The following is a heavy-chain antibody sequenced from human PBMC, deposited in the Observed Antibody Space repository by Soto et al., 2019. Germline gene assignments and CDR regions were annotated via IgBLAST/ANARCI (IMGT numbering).Heavy chain of an antibody. V-gene: IGHV2-5*02. CDR2: IYWDDDK. Sequence: QITLNESGPTVVRPTETLTLTCRFSGFSLTTSGVGVGWISQSPGKAPEWLALIYWDDDKRYSASLKSRLTITKDTSKNQVVLTVSDLDPTDTATYYCTHRVLRTVFGLVTTTAIFFDFWGPGTPVAVSS. D-gene: IGHD3-3*01. J-gene: IGHJ4*02. CDR1: GFSLTTSGVG. CDR3: THRVLRTVFGLVTTTAIFFDF.